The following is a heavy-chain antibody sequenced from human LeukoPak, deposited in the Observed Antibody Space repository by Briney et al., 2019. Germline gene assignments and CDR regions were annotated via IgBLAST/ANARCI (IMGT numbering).Heavy chain of an antibody. CDR1: GGSISGYY. CDR3: AREKAGTTDY. D-gene: IGHD6-19*01. V-gene: IGHV4-4*07. Sequence: SETLSLTCTVSGGSISGYYWSWIRQPAGKGLEWIGRIYTSGSTNYDPSLKSRVTISGDTSKNQFSLRLSSVTAADTAVYYCAREKAGTTDYWGQGTLATVSS. J-gene: IGHJ4*02. CDR2: IYTSGST.